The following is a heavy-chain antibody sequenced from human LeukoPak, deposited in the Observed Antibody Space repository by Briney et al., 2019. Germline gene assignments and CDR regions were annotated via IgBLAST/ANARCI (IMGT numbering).Heavy chain of an antibody. CDR1: GYTFTSYA. D-gene: IGHD3-3*01. CDR2: INAGNGHT. CDR3: ATTGDDFWSGFDY. V-gene: IGHV1-3*01. Sequence: ASVKVSCKASGYTFTSYAMHWVRQAPGQRLEWMGWINAGNGHTKYSQKFQGRVTITRDTSASTAYMELSSLRSEDTAVYYCATTGDDFWSGFDYWGQGTLVTVSS. J-gene: IGHJ4*02.